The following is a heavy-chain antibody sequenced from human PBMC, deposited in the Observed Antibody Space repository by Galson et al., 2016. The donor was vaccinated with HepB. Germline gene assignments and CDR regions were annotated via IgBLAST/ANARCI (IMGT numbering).Heavy chain of an antibody. CDR2: ISGTNGFI. Sequence: SLRLSCAASGFTFSNYNMNWVRQAPGKGLEWDSSISGTNGFIYQADSVKGRFTISRDNAKNSLYLQMSSLRADDTAVYFCARDLDSRYYYSYHVMDVWGQGTTVTVSS. CDR3: ARDLDSRYYYSYHVMDV. CDR1: GFTFSNYN. J-gene: IGHJ6*02. V-gene: IGHV3-21*01. D-gene: IGHD3-22*01.